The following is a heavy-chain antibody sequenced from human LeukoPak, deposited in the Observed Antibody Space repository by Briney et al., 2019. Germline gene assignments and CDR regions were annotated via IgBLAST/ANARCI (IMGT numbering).Heavy chain of an antibody. J-gene: IGHJ5*02. V-gene: IGHV4-59*01. CDR2: IYYSGST. Sequence: PSETLSLTCTVSGGSISSYYWSWIRQPPGKGLEWIGYIYYSGSTNYNPSLKSRVTISVDTSKNQFSLKLSSVTAADTAVYYCARDGSGITGTTPFDPWGQGILVTVSS. D-gene: IGHD1-7*01. CDR1: GGSISSYY. CDR3: ARDGSGITGTTPFDP.